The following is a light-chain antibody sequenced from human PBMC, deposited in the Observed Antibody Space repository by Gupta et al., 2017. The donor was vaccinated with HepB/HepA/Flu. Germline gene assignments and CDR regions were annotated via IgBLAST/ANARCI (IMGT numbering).Light chain of an antibody. V-gene: IGLV3-1*01. CDR2: QDS. CDR1: KLGDKY. CDR3: QAWDSSSVG. Sequence: SSELPQPPSVSVSPGQTASITCSGDKLGDKYACWYQQKPGQSPVLVIYQDSKRPSVDPARFSGSNSGNTANLTIAGTQAMDEDDYYCQAWDSSSVGLGGGTKLNGL. J-gene: IGLJ2*01.